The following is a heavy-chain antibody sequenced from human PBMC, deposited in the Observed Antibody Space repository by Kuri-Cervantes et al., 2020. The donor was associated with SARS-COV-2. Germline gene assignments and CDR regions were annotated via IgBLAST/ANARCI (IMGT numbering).Heavy chain of an antibody. V-gene: IGHV3-23*01. CDR2: ISGSGGTT. Sequence: GGSLRLSCAASGFTFSSYAMNWVRQAPGKGLEWVSTISGSGGTTFYADSVKGRFTISRDNSKNTLYLQMNSLRAEDTAVYHCARDQYSGYETYGMDVWGQGTTV. J-gene: IGHJ6*02. CDR3: ARDQYSGYETYGMDV. CDR1: GFTFSSYA. D-gene: IGHD5-12*01.